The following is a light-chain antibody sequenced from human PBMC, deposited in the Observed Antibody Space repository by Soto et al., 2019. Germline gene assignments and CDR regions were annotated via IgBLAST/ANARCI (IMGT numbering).Light chain of an antibody. Sequence: QSALTQPASVSGSPGQSITISCTGISSDVGGYNYVSWYQQHPGKAPKLMIYDVTSRPSGVSNRFSGSKSGSTASLTISGLQAEDEADYYCSSYTTSSTPYVKFGGGTKLTVL. J-gene: IGLJ2*01. V-gene: IGLV2-14*01. CDR3: SSYTTSSTPYVK. CDR2: DVT. CDR1: SSDVGGYNY.